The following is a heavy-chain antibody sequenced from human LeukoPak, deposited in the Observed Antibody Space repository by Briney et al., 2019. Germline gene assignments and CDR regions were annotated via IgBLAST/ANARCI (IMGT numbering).Heavy chain of an antibody. D-gene: IGHD3-3*01. CDR3: ARAYDFPDY. Sequence: AAVKVSCKASRCTFTSYYMHWVRQAPGKGLEGMGIINPSGGSTSYAQKFQGRVTMTRDTSTSTVYMELSSLRSEDTAVYYCARAYDFPDYWGQGTLVTVSS. J-gene: IGHJ4*02. CDR1: RCTFTSYY. V-gene: IGHV1-46*01. CDR2: INPSGGST.